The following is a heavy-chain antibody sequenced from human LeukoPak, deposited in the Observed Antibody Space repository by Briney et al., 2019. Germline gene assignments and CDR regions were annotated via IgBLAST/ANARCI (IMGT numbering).Heavy chain of an antibody. Sequence: PSETLSLTCAVYGGSFSGYYWSWIRQPPGKGLEWIGSIYYSGSTYYNPSLKSRVTISVDTSKNQFSLKLSSVTAADTAVYYCARGTQGARGWYAHRYYYYMDVWGKGTTVTVSS. CDR1: GGSFSGYY. D-gene: IGHD6-19*01. J-gene: IGHJ6*03. V-gene: IGHV4-34*01. CDR2: IYYSGST. CDR3: ARGTQGARGWYAHRYYYYMDV.